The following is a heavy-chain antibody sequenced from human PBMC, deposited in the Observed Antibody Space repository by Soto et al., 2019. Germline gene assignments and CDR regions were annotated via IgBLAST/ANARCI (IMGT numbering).Heavy chain of an antibody. CDR1: GYTFTSYA. CDR3: ARDREYYDFWSGPKYGMDV. Sequence: ASVKVSCKASGYTFTSYAMHWVRQAPGQRLEWMGWINAGNGNTKYSQKFQGRVTITRDTSASTAYMELSSLRSEDTAVYYCARDREYYDFWSGPKYGMDVWGQGTTVTVSS. J-gene: IGHJ6*02. CDR2: INAGNGNT. D-gene: IGHD3-3*01. V-gene: IGHV1-3*01.